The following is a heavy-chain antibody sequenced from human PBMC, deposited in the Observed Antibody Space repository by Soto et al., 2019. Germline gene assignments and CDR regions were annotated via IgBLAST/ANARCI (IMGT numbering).Heavy chain of an antibody. V-gene: IGHV3-23*01. CDR1: GFTFTSNT. Sequence: EVQLLESGGGLVQPGGSLRLSCAASGFTFTSNTMIWVRQAPGKGPEWVSAISEGGSRTFYPDSVKGRFAISSDNSKNTLSLQMNSLRDEDTAIYYCAKGLGGTYYMDAWGKGTTVTVSS. D-gene: IGHD3-10*01. CDR2: ISEGGSRT. CDR3: AKGLGGTYYMDA. J-gene: IGHJ6*03.